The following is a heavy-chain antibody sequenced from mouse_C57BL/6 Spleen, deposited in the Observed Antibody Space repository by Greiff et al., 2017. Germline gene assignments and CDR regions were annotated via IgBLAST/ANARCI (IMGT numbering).Heavy chain of an antibody. CDR1: GYSITSGYD. Sequence: DVKLVESGPGMVKPSQSLSLTCTVTGYSITSGYDWHWIRHFPGNKLEWMGYISYSGSTNYNPSLKSRISITHDTSKNHFFLKLNSVTTEDTATYYCARGDPLLAMDYWGQGTSVTVSS. J-gene: IGHJ4*01. V-gene: IGHV3-1*01. CDR3: ARGDPLLAMDY. D-gene: IGHD1-2*01. CDR2: ISYSGST.